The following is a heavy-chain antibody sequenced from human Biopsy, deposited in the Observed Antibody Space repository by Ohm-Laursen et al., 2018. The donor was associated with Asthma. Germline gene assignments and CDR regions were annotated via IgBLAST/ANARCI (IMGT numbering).Heavy chain of an antibody. Sequence: GASVKVSRKASGYNFISFAIHWVRQAPGQRLEWMGWVNTGNGDTKYSQKFQGRVTITRDTSASTAYMELRSLRSEDTATYYCARTYYDFLTGQVKDVFGVWGQETMVTVSS. D-gene: IGHD3-9*01. CDR1: GYNFISFA. CDR3: ARTYYDFLTGQVKDVFGV. V-gene: IGHV1-3*04. CDR2: VNTGNGDT. J-gene: IGHJ3*01.